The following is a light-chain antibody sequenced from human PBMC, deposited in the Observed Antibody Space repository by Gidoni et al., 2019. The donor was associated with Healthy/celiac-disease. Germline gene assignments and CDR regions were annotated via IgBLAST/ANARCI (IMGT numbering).Light chain of an antibody. CDR1: QSVSSSY. J-gene: IGKJ3*01. Sequence: IVLAPSPGTLSLSPGERATLSCRASQSVSSSYLAWYQQKPGEAPRLLIYGASSRATGIPDMFSGSGSGTDFPLTISRLEPEDFAVYYFQQYGSSRAFGPXTKVDIK. CDR2: GAS. CDR3: QQYGSSRA. V-gene: IGKV3-20*01.